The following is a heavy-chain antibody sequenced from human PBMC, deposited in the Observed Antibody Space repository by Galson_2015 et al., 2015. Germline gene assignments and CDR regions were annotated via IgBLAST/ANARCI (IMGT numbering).Heavy chain of an antibody. Sequence: SVKVSCKASGYTFTSYYMHWVRQAPGQGLEWMGIINPSGGSTSYAQKFQGRVTMTRDTSTSTVYMELSSLRSEDTAVYYWASTCSGGSCYSVLDHYYYGMDVWGQGTTVTVSS. J-gene: IGHJ6*02. D-gene: IGHD2-15*01. CDR1: GYTFTSYY. V-gene: IGHV1-46*01. CDR3: ASTCSGGSCYSVLDHYYYGMDV. CDR2: INPSGGST.